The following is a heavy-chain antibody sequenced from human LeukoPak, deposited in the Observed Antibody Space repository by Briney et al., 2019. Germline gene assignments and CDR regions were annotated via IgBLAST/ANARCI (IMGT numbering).Heavy chain of an antibody. J-gene: IGHJ6*03. CDR2: IYYSGST. V-gene: IGHV4-59*12. Sequence: SETLSLTCTVSGGSISSYYWSWIRQPPGKGLEWIGYIYYSGSTNYNPSLKSRVTISLDTSKNQFSLTLNSVIDADTAVYYCARDPLRPDVYYYYMDVWGKGTTVTVSS. CDR3: ARDPLRPDVYYYYMDV. CDR1: GGSISSYY.